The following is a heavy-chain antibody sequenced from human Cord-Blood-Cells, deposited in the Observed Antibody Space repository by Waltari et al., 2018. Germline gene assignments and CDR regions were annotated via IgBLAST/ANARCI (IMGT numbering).Heavy chain of an antibody. D-gene: IGHD4-17*01. CDR2: IYYSGST. V-gene: IGHV4-59*08. J-gene: IGHJ4*02. Sequence: QVQLQESGPGLVKPSETLSLTCTVPGGSISSYYWSWIRQPPGKGLEWIGYIYYSGSTNYNPSLKSRVTISVDTSKNQFSLKLSSVTAADTAVYYCARRKRSFDYWGQGTLVTVSS. CDR1: GGSISSYY. CDR3: ARRKRSFDY.